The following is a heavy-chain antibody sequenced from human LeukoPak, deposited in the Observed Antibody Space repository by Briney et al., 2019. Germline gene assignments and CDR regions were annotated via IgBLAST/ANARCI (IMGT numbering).Heavy chain of an antibody. Sequence: ASVKVSCKASGYTFTKYYIHWVRQAPGQGLEWMGMINPSDGATTYAQTFQGRVTMTRDMYTTTVHMDLRSLRSDDTAVFFCARGRRGGLSGNLGGLFASYYTYYYMDVWGRGTTVTVS. V-gene: IGHV1-46*01. CDR1: GYTFTKYY. CDR2: INPSDGAT. CDR3: ARGRRGGLSGNLGGLFASYYTYYYMDV. J-gene: IGHJ6*03. D-gene: IGHD3-10*01.